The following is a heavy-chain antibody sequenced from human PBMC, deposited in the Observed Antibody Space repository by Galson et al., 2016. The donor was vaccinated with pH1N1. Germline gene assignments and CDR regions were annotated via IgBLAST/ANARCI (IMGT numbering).Heavy chain of an antibody. J-gene: IGHJ4*02. D-gene: IGHD6-19*01. CDR3: AKSSGWFWGYFDY. CDR2: ISWNSGRI. V-gene: IGHV3-9*01. CDR1: AFTFDDYA. Sequence: SLRLSCAASAFTFDDYAMHWVRQAPGKGLEWVSGISWNSGRIGYADSVKGRFTISRDNAKNSLYLQMNSLRAEDTALYYCAKSSGWFWGYFDYWGQGTLVTVSS.